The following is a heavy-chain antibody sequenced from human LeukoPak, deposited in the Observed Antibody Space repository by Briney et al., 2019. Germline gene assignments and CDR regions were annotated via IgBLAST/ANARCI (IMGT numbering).Heavy chain of an antibody. Sequence: GGSLRLSCAASGFTFSEYWMHWVRQAPGKGLVWVSRINSDGSSTSYADSVKGRFTISRDSAKNTLYLQMNSLRAEDTAVYYCAREEITVTDAFDIWGQGTLVTVSS. CDR2: INSDGSST. CDR3: AREEITVTDAFDI. CDR1: GFTFSEYW. J-gene: IGHJ3*02. D-gene: IGHD4-17*01. V-gene: IGHV3-74*01.